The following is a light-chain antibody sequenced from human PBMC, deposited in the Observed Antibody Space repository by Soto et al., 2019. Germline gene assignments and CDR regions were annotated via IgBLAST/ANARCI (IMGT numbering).Light chain of an antibody. CDR3: QQYNSYT. J-gene: IGKJ1*01. V-gene: IGKV1-5*01. Sequence: DIQMTQSPSTLSASVGDRVTITCRASQSISSWLAWYQQKPGKAPKLLIYDASSLESGVPSRFSGSGSGTEFTLTISSLQPADVATYYCQQYNSYTFGQGTKVEIK. CDR2: DAS. CDR1: QSISSW.